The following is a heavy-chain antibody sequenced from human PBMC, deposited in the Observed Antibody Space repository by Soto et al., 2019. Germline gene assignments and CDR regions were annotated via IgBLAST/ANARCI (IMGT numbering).Heavy chain of an antibody. CDR3: ARAGPYDTLTGYYPD. D-gene: IGHD3-9*01. J-gene: IGHJ4*02. CDR2: ISSSTRTI. Sequence: EVQLVESGGGLVQPGGSLRLSCAASGFNLSSYYMNWVRQAPEKGLEWLAMISSSTRTIYYADSVKGRFTISRDNAKNSLYLQMNSLRAEDTAVYYCARAGPYDTLTGYYPDWGQGTLVTVSS. CDR1: GFNLSSYY. V-gene: IGHV3-48*01.